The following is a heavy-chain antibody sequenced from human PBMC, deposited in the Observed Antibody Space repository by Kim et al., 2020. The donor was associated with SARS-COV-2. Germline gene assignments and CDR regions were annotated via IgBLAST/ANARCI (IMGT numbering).Heavy chain of an antibody. Sequence: THNNPSLKSRVILSVDTSKNQFSLKLSSVTAADTAKYYCARDAPVLRYFEAWGQGTMVTVSS. V-gene: IGHV4-30-2*04. CDR2: T. D-gene: IGHD3-9*01. J-gene: IGHJ3*01. CDR3: ARDAPVLRYFEA.